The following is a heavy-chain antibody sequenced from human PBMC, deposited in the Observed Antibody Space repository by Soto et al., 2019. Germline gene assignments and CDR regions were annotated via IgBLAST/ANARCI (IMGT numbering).Heavy chain of an antibody. CDR1: GGSVSSGSYY. CDR2: IYYSGST. Sequence: SETLSLTCTVSGGSVSSGSYYWSWIRQPPGKGLEWIGYIYYSGSTNYNPSLKSRITISADTSKNQFSLHLTSMTAEDTAVYYCARDGNWRLDYWGQGALVTVSS. CDR3: ARDGNWRLDY. V-gene: IGHV4-61*01. J-gene: IGHJ4*02. D-gene: IGHD1-1*01.